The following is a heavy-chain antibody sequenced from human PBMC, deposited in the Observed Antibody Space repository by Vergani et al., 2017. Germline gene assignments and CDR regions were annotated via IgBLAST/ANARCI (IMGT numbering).Heavy chain of an antibody. Sequence: QVQLVQSGAEVKKPGASVKVSCKASGYTFTGYYMPWVRQAPGQGLEWMGWINPNSGGTNYAQKFQGRVTMTRDTSISTAYMELSSLRSEDTAVYYCARADSSGYYGSGFNWGQGTLVTVSS. D-gene: IGHD3-22*01. J-gene: IGHJ4*02. CDR3: ARADSSGYYGSGFN. CDR2: INPNSGGT. CDR1: GYTFTGYY. V-gene: IGHV1-2*02.